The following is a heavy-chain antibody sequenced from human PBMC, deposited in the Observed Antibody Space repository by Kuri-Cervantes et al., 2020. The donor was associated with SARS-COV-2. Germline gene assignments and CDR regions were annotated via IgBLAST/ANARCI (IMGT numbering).Heavy chain of an antibody. CDR2: INPSGGST. Sequence: ASVKVSCKASGYTFTSYYMHWVRQAPGQGLEWMGIINPSGGSTSYAQKFQGRVTMTRDTSTSTVYMELSSLRSEDTAVYYCARLVLGGTYNSSYGSGDYWGQGTLVTVSS. J-gene: IGHJ4*02. V-gene: IGHV1-46*01. CDR3: ARLVLGGTYNSSYGSGDY. D-gene: IGHD6-6*01. CDR1: GYTFTSYY.